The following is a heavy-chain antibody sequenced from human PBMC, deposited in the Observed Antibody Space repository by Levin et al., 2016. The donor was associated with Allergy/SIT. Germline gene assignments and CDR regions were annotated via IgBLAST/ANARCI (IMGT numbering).Heavy chain of an antibody. D-gene: IGHD2-2*01. J-gene: IGHJ4*02. V-gene: IGHV1-8*01. CDR2: MNPNSGYT. CDR1: GYTFASYD. CDR3: VRVLVVPTSGQKYFDY. Sequence: ASVKVSCKASGYTFASYDINWVRQATGQGLEWMGWMNPNSGYTAYAQKFQGRVTMARNTSISTAYMELSSLRSEDTAVYYCVRVLVVPTSGQKYFDYWGQGTLVTVSS.